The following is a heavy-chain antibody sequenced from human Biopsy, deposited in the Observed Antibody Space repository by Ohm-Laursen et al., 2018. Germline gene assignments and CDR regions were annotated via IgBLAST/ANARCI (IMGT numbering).Heavy chain of an antibody. Sequence: TLSLTCSVSGGSISSDYWSWIRQTPGKGLEWIGYIYYSGSTNYNPSLKSRVTISVDTSKDQFSLRLNSVTAAVTAVYYCARATNSSGWPDYYFHGMDVWGQGTPVTVSS. CDR3: ARATNSSGWPDYYFHGMDV. CDR2: IYYSGST. J-gene: IGHJ6*02. D-gene: IGHD6-19*01. CDR1: GGSISSDY. V-gene: IGHV4-59*01.